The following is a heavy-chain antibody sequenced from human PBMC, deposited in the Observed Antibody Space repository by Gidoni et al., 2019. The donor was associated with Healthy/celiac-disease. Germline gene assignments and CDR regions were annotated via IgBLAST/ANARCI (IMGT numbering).Heavy chain of an antibody. CDR2: ISWNSGSI. V-gene: IGHV3-9*01. CDR3: AKDSWATMVSYFDY. CDR1: GFTFDDYA. Sequence: EVQLVESGGGLVQPGRSLRLSCAASGFTFDDYAMHWVRQAPGKGLEWVSGISWNSGSIGYADSVKGRFTISRDNAKNSLYLQMNSLRAEDKALYYCAKDSWATMVSYFDYWGQGTLVTVSS. D-gene: IGHD3-10*01. J-gene: IGHJ4*02.